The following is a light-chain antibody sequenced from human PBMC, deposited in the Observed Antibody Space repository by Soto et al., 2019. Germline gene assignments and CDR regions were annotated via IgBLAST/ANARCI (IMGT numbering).Light chain of an antibody. CDR1: QSFSRF. CDR3: LQYNDYPGT. J-gene: IGKJ1*01. V-gene: IGKV1-5*01. Sequence: DIQMTQSPSTLSASVGDTVTITCRATQSFSRFLAWLQQKPGRAPNLLIFDASTLQSGVPSRFSGSESGTEFTLTISSLQPDDFATYYCLQYNDYPGTFGQGTKVDIK. CDR2: DAS.